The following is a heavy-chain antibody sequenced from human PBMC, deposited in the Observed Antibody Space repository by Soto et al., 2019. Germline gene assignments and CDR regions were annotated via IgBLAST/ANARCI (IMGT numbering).Heavy chain of an antibody. J-gene: IGHJ6*02. Sequence: GGSLRLSCAASGFTFSSYGMHWVRQAPGKGLEWVAVISYDGSNKYYADSVKGRFTISRDNSKNTLYLQMNSLRAEDTAVYYCAKQRIAVTYYYGMDVWGQGTTVTVSS. CDR3: AKQRIAVTYYYGMDV. CDR1: GFTFSSYG. CDR2: ISYDGSNK. D-gene: IGHD6-19*01. V-gene: IGHV3-30*18.